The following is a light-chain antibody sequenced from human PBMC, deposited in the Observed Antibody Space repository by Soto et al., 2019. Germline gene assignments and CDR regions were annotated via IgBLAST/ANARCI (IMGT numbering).Light chain of an antibody. J-gene: IGKJ1*01. V-gene: IGKV1-39*01. CDR3: QSNYILSWT. CDR2: SAS. Sequence: DIQVTQSPPSLSASVGDRVTITCRASQYIGNYLNWYQHKPGKAPQLLIYSASTLHIGVPSRFSGSGSGTDFTLTISTLHPDDFASYYCQSNYILSWTFGQGTMVE. CDR1: QYIGNY.